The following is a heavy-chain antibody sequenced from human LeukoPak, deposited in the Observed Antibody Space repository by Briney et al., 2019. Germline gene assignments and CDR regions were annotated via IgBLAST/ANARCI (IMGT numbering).Heavy chain of an antibody. CDR2: IYYSGST. D-gene: IGHD2-2*02. V-gene: IGHV4-59*08. Sequence: SETLSLTCTVSGGSISSYYWSWIRQPPGKGLEWIGYIYYSGSTNYNPSLKSRVTISVDTSKNQFSLKLSSLTAADTALYYCARIEGYCSSTSCHSSWFDPWGQGTLVSVSS. CDR1: GGSISSYY. J-gene: IGHJ5*02. CDR3: ARIEGYCSSTSCHSSWFDP.